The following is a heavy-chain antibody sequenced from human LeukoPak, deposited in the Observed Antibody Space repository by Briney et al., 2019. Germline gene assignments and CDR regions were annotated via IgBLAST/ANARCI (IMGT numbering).Heavy chain of an antibody. CDR3: ARTYYDSSDIYAFDI. CDR2: THYSGNT. V-gene: IGHV4-39*01. J-gene: IGHJ3*02. CDR1: GGSISSSSYY. Sequence: SETLSLTCTVSGGSISSSSYYWGWIRQPPGKGLEWIGSTHYSGNTYYNSSLKSRVTISVDTSKNQFSLKLSSVTAADTAVYYCARTYYDSSDIYAFDIWGQGTMVTVSS. D-gene: IGHD3-22*01.